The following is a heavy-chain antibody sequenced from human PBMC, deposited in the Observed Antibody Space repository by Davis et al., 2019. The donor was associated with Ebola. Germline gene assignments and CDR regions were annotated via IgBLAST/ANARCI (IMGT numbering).Heavy chain of an antibody. CDR1: GHTFAGYY. Sequence: AASVKVSCKSSGHTFAGYYMHWVRQAPGQGLEWMGWINPHNGNTNYAQNVQGRVTMTTDTSTSTAYMELRSLRSDDTAVYYCARGGGSYSVDYWGQGTLVTVSS. D-gene: IGHD1-26*01. CDR2: INPHNGNT. V-gene: IGHV1-18*04. J-gene: IGHJ4*02. CDR3: ARGGGSYSVDY.